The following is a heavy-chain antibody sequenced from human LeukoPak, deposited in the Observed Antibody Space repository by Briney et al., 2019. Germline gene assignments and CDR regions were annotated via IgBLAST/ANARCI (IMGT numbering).Heavy chain of an antibody. J-gene: IGHJ4*02. CDR3: ARDARPRITIFGVVIIRTPFDY. Sequence: GGSLRLSCAASGFTFSSYSMNWVRQAPGKGLEWVSSISSSSSYIYYADSVKGRFTISRDNAKNSLYLQMNSLRAEDTAVYYCARDARPRITIFGVVIIRTPFDYWGQGTLVTVSS. CDR2: ISSSSSYI. D-gene: IGHD3-3*01. V-gene: IGHV3-21*01. CDR1: GFTFSSYS.